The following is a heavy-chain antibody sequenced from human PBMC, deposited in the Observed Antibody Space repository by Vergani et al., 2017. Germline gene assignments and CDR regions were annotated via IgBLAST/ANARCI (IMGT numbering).Heavy chain of an antibody. D-gene: IGHD5-24*01. Sequence: VQLVESGGGVVQPGRSLRLSCAASGFTFSSYEMNWVRQAPGKGLEWVSYISSSGSTIYYADSVKGRFTISRDNAKNSLYLQMNSLRAEDTAVYYCAREWQGNYYYGMDVWGQGTTVTVSS. J-gene: IGHJ6*02. CDR2: ISSSGSTI. V-gene: IGHV3-48*03. CDR3: AREWQGNYYYGMDV. CDR1: GFTFSSYE.